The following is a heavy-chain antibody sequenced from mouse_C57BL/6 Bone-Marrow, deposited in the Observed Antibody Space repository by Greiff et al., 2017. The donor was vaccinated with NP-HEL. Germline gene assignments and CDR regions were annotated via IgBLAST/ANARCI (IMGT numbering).Heavy chain of an antibody. CDR1: GYTFTSYW. CDR2: IDPSDSYT. V-gene: IGHV1-69*01. J-gene: IGHJ2*01. CDR3: ARGGGYDGVDY. D-gene: IGHD3-2*02. Sequence: QVQLQQPGAELVVPGASVKLSCKASGYTFTSYWMHWVKQRPGQGLEWIGEIDPSDSYTNYNQKFKGKSTLTVDKSSSTAYMQLSSLTSEDSAVYYCARGGGYDGVDYWGQGTTLTVSS.